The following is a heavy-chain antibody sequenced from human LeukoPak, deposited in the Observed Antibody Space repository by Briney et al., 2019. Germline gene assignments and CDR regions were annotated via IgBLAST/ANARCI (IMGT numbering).Heavy chain of an antibody. CDR1: GFTFSSYA. CDR3: AKGPYSAFDI. V-gene: IGHV3-23*01. J-gene: IGHJ3*02. CDR2: ISASGGST. D-gene: IGHD2-15*01. Sequence: GASLRLSCAACGFTFSSYAMSWVRQAPGKGLEWVSTISASGGSTYYADSVKGRLTISRDNSKNTLYLQMNSLRAEDTAVYYCAKGPYSAFDIWGQGTMVTVSS.